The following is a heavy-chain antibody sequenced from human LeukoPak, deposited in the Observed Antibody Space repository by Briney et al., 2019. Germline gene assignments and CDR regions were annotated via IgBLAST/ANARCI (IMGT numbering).Heavy chain of an antibody. D-gene: IGHD5-24*01. CDR3: ASLRDYYFDY. CDR2: IYYSGST. J-gene: IGHJ4*02. Sequence: PSETLSLTCTVSGGSISSHYWSWIRQPPGKGLEWIGYIYYSGSTNYNPSLKSRVTISVDTPKNQFSLKLSSVTAADTAVYYCASLRDYYFDYWGQGTLVTVSS. V-gene: IGHV4-59*11. CDR1: GGSISSHY.